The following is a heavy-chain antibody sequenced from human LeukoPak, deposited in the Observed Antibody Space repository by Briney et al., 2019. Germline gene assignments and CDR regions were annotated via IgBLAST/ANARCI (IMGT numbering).Heavy chain of an antibody. V-gene: IGHV4-59*01. J-gene: IGHJ4*02. CDR1: GGSISSYY. CDR2: IYYSGST. D-gene: IGHD1-26*01. Sequence: PSETLSLTCTVSGGSISSYYWSWIRQPPGKGLEWMGYIYYSGSTNYNPSLKSRVTISVDTYKNQFSLKLSSVTAADTAVYYCARVGAKDYYFDYWGQGTLVTVSS. CDR3: ARVGAKDYYFDY.